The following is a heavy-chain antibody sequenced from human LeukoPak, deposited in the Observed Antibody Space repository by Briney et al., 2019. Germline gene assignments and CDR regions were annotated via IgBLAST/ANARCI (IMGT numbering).Heavy chain of an antibody. D-gene: IGHD3-10*01. Sequence: ASVKVSCKASGYTFTTYNINWVRQAPGQGLEWMGWISGYNGNTNYAQKLQGRVTMTTDTSTSTAYMELRSLKSDDTAVYYCARMVRVSYYYYMDVWGKGTTVTISS. CDR3: ARMVRVSYYYYMDV. V-gene: IGHV1-18*01. CDR2: ISGYNGNT. J-gene: IGHJ6*03. CDR1: GYTFTTYN.